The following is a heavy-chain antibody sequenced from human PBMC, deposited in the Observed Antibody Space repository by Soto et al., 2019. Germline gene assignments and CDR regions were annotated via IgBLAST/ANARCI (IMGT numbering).Heavy chain of an antibody. CDR2: ISYDGSNK. J-gene: IGHJ4*02. D-gene: IGHD5-12*01. V-gene: IGHV3-30*18. CDR3: AKDSGYDFWFDY. Sequence: SGGSLRLSCAASGFTFSSYGMHWVRQAPGKGLEWVAVISYDGSNKYYADSVKGRFTISRDNSKNTLYLQMSSLRAEDTAVYYCAKDSGYDFWFDYWGQGTLVTVSS. CDR1: GFTFSSYG.